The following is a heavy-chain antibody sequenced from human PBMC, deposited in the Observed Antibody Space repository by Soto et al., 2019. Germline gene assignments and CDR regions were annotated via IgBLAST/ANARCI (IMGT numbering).Heavy chain of an antibody. Sequence: QVQVQESGPGLVKPSDTLSLTCTVSGGSVSSRSYFWGWIRQSPGKGLEWIGTIYYNGSTYYNPSLKSRVPLSVDTSRNHLSRKLTSVTASDTALYYCARQRVVPATPTNWFDPWGQGTLVTVSS. CDR2: IYYNGST. CDR3: ARQRVVPATPTNWFDP. D-gene: IGHD2-15*01. V-gene: IGHV4-39*01. J-gene: IGHJ5*02. CDR1: GGSVSSRSYF.